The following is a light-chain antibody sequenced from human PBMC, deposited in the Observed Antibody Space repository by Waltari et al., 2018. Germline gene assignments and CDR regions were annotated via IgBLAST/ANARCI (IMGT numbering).Light chain of an antibody. CDR1: QSVSSSY. CDR3: QQYGSSQVT. J-gene: IGKJ4*01. V-gene: IGKV3-20*01. Sequence: EIVLTQSPGTLSLSPGERATLSCRASQSVSSSYLAWYQQKPGQAPRLLIDGASSRATGLPGRFSGSGSGTDFTLTISRLEPEDFAVYYCQQYGSSQVTFGGGTKVEIK. CDR2: GAS.